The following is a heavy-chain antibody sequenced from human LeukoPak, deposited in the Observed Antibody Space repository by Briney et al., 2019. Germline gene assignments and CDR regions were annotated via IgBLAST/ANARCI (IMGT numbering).Heavy chain of an antibody. CDR1: GFTFSSYA. CDR2: ISYDGSEK. V-gene: IGHV3-30*04. D-gene: IGHD7-27*01. Sequence: GRSLRLSCAASGFTFSSYAIHWVRQAPGKGLEWVAVISYDGSEKYYADSVKGRFTISRDNSKNTLYLQMNSLRAEDTAVYYCAKAANWGSFDYWGQGTLVTVSS. J-gene: IGHJ4*02. CDR3: AKAANWGSFDY.